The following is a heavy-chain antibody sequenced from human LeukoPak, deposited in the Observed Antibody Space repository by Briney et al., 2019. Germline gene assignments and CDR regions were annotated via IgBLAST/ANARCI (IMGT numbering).Heavy chain of an antibody. V-gene: IGHV4-34*01. CDR3: ARAGAVAGGKNAFDI. D-gene: IGHD6-19*01. J-gene: IGHJ3*02. Sequence: SETLSLTCAVYGGSFSGYYWSWIRQPPGKGLQWIGEINHSGSTNYNPSLKSRVTISVDTSKNQFSLKLSSVTAADTAVYYCARAGAVAGGKNAFDIWGQGTMVTVSS. CDR2: INHSGST. CDR1: GGSFSGYY.